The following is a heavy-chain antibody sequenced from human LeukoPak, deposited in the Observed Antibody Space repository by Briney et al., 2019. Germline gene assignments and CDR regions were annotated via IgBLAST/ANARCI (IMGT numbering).Heavy chain of an antibody. D-gene: IGHD3-10*01. Sequence: SETLSLTCAVYGGSFSGYYWSWIRQPPGKGLEWIGEINHSGSTNYNPSLENRVSISVDTTKNQFSLKLSSVTAADTAVYYGTLLWFGESYWGQGTMVTVSS. J-gene: IGHJ3*01. V-gene: IGHV4-34*01. CDR1: GGSFSGYY. CDR2: INHSGST. CDR3: TLLWFGESY.